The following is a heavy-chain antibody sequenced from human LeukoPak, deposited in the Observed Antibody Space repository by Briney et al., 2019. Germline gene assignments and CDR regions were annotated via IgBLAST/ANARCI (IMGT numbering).Heavy chain of an antibody. CDR2: INEDGSNK. D-gene: IGHD4-17*01. CDR3: ARRYYGDYDAFDI. Sequence: PRGSLRLSCAASGFTFSNYYMRWIRQAPGKGLEWVANINEDGSNKWHLGSVKGRFTISRDNAKNTLYLQMNSLRAEDTAVYYCARRYYGDYDAFDIWGQGTMVTVSS. V-gene: IGHV3-7*01. J-gene: IGHJ3*02. CDR1: GFTFSNYY.